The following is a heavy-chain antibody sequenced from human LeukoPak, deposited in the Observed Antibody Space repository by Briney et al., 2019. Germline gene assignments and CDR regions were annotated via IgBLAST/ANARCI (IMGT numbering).Heavy chain of an antibody. CDR3: AKDRAMIVVVDAFDI. Sequence: PGGTLRLSCAASGFTFSSYGMSWVRQAPGKGLEWVSAISGSGGSTYYADSVKGRFTISRDNSKNTLYLQMNSLRAEDTAVYYCAKDRAMIVVVDAFDIWGQGTMVTVSS. CDR2: ISGSGGST. CDR1: GFTFSSYG. D-gene: IGHD3-22*01. J-gene: IGHJ3*02. V-gene: IGHV3-23*01.